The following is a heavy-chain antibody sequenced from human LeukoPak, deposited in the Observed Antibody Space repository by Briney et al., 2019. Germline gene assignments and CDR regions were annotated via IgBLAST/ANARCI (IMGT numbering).Heavy chain of an antibody. J-gene: IGHJ4*02. Sequence: SETLSLTCAVYGGSFSGYYWSWIRQPPGKGLEWIGEINHSGSTNYNPSLKSRVTISVDTSKNRFSLKLSSVTAADTAVYYCARGIVGATKAFDYWGQGTLVTVSS. D-gene: IGHD1-26*01. V-gene: IGHV4-34*01. CDR1: GGSFSGYY. CDR3: ARGIVGATKAFDY. CDR2: INHSGST.